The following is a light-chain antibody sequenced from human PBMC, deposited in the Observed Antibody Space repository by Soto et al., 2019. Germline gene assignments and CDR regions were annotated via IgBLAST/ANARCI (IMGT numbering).Light chain of an antibody. V-gene: IGKV3-20*01. CDR1: QTCSNSF. CDR2: GAS. CDR3: KQCGRSSS. J-gene: IGKJ5*01. Sequence: ESVLKPSPGHLSVSPGERATLSCSASQTCSNSFLSWFQQIPGQAPRLLIYGASMRATGTPDRFSGSGSGTDFTLTISRLEPDDFAVYYCKQCGRSSSFGHGTRLE.